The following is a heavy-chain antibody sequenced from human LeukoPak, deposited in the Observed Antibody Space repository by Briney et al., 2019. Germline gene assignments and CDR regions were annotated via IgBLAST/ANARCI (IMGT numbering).Heavy chain of an antibody. CDR3: ASREWEPAYYFDY. V-gene: IGHV3-21*01. CDR2: ISSSSSYI. CDR1: GFTFSSYS. J-gene: IGHJ4*02. D-gene: IGHD1-26*01. Sequence: PGGSLRLSCAASGFTFSSYSMNWVRQAPGKGLEWVSSISSSSSYIYYADSVKGRFTISRDNAKNSLYLQMNSLRAEDTAVYYCASREWEPAYYFDYWGQGTLVTVSS.